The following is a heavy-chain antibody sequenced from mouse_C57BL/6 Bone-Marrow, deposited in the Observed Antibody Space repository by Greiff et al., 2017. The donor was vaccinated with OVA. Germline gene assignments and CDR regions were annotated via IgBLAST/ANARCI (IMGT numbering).Heavy chain of an antibody. CDR1: GYTFTSYW. D-gene: IGHD2-3*01. Sequence: QVQLQQPGAELVMPGASVKLSCKASGYTFTSYWMHWVKQRPGQGLEWIGEIDPSDSYTNYNQKFKGKSTLTVDKSSSTAYMQLSSLTSEDSAVYYCARRGIYDGYYRYFDVWGTGTTVTVSS. CDR3: ARRGIYDGYYRYFDV. CDR2: IDPSDSYT. V-gene: IGHV1-69*01. J-gene: IGHJ1*03.